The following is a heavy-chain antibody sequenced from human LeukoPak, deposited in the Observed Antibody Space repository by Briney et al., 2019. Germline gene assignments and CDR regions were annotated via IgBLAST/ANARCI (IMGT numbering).Heavy chain of an antibody. J-gene: IGHJ4*02. CDR3: ARRSDTFDY. CDR2: IYYSGST. D-gene: IGHD6-19*01. CDR1: GGSISSSSYY. V-gene: IGHV4-39*01. Sequence: SETLSLTCTVSGGSISSSSYYWGWIRQPPGKGLEWIGSIYYSGSTYYNPSLKSRVTISVDTSKNQFSLKLSSVTAVDTAVYYCARRSDTFDYWGQGTLVTVSS.